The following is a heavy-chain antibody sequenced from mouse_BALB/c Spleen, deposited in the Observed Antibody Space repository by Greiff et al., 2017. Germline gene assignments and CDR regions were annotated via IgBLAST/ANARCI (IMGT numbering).Heavy chain of an antibody. CDR3: TRDYYGSSYVLDY. Sequence: EVKLVESGGGLVKPGGSLKLSCAASGFTFSSYTMSWVRQTPEKRLEWVATISSGGSYTYYPDSVKGRFTISRDNAKNTLYLQMSSLKSEDTAMYYCTRDYYGSSYVLDYWGQGTTLTVSS. V-gene: IGHV5-6-4*01. CDR1: GFTFSSYT. J-gene: IGHJ2*01. CDR2: ISSGGSYT. D-gene: IGHD1-1*01.